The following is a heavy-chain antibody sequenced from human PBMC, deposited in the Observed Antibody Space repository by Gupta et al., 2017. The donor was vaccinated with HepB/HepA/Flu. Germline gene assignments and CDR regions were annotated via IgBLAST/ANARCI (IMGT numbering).Heavy chain of an antibody. V-gene: IGHV3-21*01. D-gene: IGHD6-19*01. Sequence: GGSLRLSCAASGFTFSSYSMNWVRQAPGKGLEWVSSISSSSSYIYYADSVKGRFTISRDNAKNSLYLQMNSLRAEDTAVYYCARGTLPRIAVAGTVGYFDYWGQGTLVTVSS. CDR2: ISSSSSYI. CDR3: ARGTLPRIAVAGTVGYFDY. CDR1: GFTFSSYS. J-gene: IGHJ4*02.